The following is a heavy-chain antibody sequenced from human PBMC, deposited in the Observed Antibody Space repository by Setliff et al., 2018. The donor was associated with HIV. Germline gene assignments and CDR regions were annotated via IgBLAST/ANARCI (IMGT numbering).Heavy chain of an antibody. Sequence: SETLSLTCIVSGDSFTDNYWTWIRQSAGKGLEWIGHIHITGNTDYNPSLKSRVTISLDTARNQFSLELTSVTATDTAVYYCARDRRDDYYLTAYFDSLGQGTVVTVSS. J-gene: IGHJ4*02. CDR2: IHITGNT. V-gene: IGHV4-4*07. D-gene: IGHD1-26*01. CDR3: ARDRRDDYYLTAYFDS. CDR1: GDSFTDNY.